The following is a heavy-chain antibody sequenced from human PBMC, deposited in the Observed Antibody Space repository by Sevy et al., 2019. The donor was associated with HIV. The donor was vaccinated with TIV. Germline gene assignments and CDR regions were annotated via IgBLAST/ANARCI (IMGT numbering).Heavy chain of an antibody. CDR1: GGSMSSSDSY. CDR2: IHYSGGT. J-gene: IGHJ4*02. Sequence: SETLSLTCTVSGGSMSSSDSYWSWIRQPPGKGLEWIGYIHYSGGTYYNPFLKSRVAMSVDTSEKKFSLKLSSLTAADTAVYYCASKRGYNHGPFDYWGQGSLVTVSS. CDR3: ASKRGYNHGPFDY. V-gene: IGHV4-30-4*01. D-gene: IGHD5-12*01.